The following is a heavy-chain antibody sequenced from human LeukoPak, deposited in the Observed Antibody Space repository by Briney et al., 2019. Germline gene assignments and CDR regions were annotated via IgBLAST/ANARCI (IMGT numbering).Heavy chain of an antibody. CDR3: ARDLVPAADFRLGY. CDR2: IIPILGIA. CDR1: GGTFSSYA. V-gene: IGHV1-69*04. J-gene: IGHJ4*02. Sequence: ASVKVSCKASGGTFSSYAISWVRQAPGQGLEWMGRIIPILGIANYAQKFQGRVTITADKSTSTAYMELSSLGSEDTAVYYCARDLVPAADFRLGYWGQGTLVTVSS. D-gene: IGHD2-2*01.